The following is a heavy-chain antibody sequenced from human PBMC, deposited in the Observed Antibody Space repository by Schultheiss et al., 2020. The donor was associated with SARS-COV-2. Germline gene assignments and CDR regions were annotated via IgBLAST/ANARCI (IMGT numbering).Heavy chain of an antibody. V-gene: IGHV3-23*01. D-gene: IGHD2-15*01. J-gene: IGHJ4*02. Sequence: GGSLRLSCAASGFTFSRYSMNWVRQAPGKGLEWVSAISGSGGRTYYADSVKGRFTISRDNSKNTLYLQMNSLRAEDTAVYYCARDWGYCSGGSCYGSLDYWGQGTLVTVSS. CDR2: ISGSGGRT. CDR1: GFTFSRYS. CDR3: ARDWGYCSGGSCYGSLDY.